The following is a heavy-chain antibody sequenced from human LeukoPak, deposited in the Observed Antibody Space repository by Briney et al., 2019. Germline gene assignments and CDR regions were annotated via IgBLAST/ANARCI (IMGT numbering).Heavy chain of an antibody. CDR2: ISSSSTYI. D-gene: IGHD4-17*01. J-gene: IGHJ4*02. CDR1: GFIFSSYS. V-gene: IGHV3-21*01. CDR3: ARDRHYGDYEVDY. Sequence: GGSLRLSCAASGFIFSSYSMNWVRQAPGKGLEWVSSISSSSTYIYYADSVKGRFTISRDNAKNSLYLQMNSLRAEDTAVYYCARDRHYGDYEVDYWGQGTLVTVSS.